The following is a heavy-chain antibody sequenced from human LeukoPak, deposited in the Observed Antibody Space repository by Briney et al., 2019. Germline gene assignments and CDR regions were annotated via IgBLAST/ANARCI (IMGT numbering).Heavy chain of an antibody. CDR2: IYYSGST. CDR3: ARAEIVGVFDI. D-gene: IGHD5-12*01. CDR1: GGSISSYY. Sequence: SETLSLTCTVSGGSISSYYWSWIRQPPGKGLEWIGYIYYSGSTNYNPSLRSRVTISVDTSKNQFSLKLSSVTAADTAVYYCARAEIVGVFDIRGQGTMVTVSS. J-gene: IGHJ3*02. V-gene: IGHV4-59*01.